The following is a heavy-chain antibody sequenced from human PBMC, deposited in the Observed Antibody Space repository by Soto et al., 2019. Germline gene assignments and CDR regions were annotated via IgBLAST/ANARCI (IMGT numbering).Heavy chain of an antibody. D-gene: IGHD4-17*01. J-gene: IGHJ5*02. CDR2: INHSGST. CDR3: ASPPRYGGILINWFAP. CDR1: GGSFSGYY. V-gene: IGHV4-34*01. Sequence: PSETLSLTCAVYGGSFSGYYWSWIRQPPGKGLEWIGEINHSGSTYYNPSLKSRVTISVDTSKNQFSLKLSSVTAADTTVYYCASPPRYGGILINWFAPWGQGTLVTVSS.